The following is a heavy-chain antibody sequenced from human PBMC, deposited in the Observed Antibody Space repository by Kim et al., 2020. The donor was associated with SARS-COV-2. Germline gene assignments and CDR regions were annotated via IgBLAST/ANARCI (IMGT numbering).Heavy chain of an antibody. Sequence: SETLSLTCTVSGGSISSYYWSWIRQPPGKGLEWIGYIYYSGSTNYNPSLKSRVTISVDTSKNQFSLKLSSVTAADTAVYYCARVSGSTLLGEGDWYYYYMDVWGKGTTVTVSS. CDR1: GGSISSYY. D-gene: IGHD2-2*01. J-gene: IGHJ6*03. CDR3: ARVSGSTLLGEGDWYYYYMDV. V-gene: IGHV4-59*01. CDR2: IYYSGST.